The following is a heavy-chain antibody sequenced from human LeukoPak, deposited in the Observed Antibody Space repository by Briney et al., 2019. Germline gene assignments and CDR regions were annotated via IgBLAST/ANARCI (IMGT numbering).Heavy chain of an antibody. D-gene: IGHD2-15*01. V-gene: IGHV1-2*02. J-gene: IGHJ4*02. CDR2: MNAKSGGT. Sequence: ASVNVSCKASGYTFSDYYIHWVRQAPGQGLEWLGWMNAKSGGTNYARRLQGRITMTRATSITTANMELWGLTADEPATYLCAKSGVPKNIEVPGPVVWGQETLVAVSS. CDR1: GYTFSDYY. CDR3: AKSGVPKNIEVPGPVV.